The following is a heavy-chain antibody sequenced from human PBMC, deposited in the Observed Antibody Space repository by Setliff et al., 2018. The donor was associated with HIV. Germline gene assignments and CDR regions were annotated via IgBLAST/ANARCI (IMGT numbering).Heavy chain of an antibody. CDR3: ARDPSAEILTGYKSYYFYMDV. CDR1: GFIFSAYG. V-gene: IGHV3-30*05. CDR2: ISYIGSNR. Sequence: GGSLRLSCAASGFIFSAYGMHWVRQAPGKGLEWVAVISYIGSNRYYADSVKGRFTISRDNSKNTLYLQMNSLRAEDTAVYYCARDPSAEILTGYKSYYFYMDVWGKGTTVTVSS. D-gene: IGHD3-9*01. J-gene: IGHJ6*03.